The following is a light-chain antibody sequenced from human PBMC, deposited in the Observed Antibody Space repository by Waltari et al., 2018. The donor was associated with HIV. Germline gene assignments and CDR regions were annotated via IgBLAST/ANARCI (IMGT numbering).Light chain of an antibody. Sequence: QSALTPPASVSGSPGQSITISSDGPSSDVGSYNLVSWYQQHPGKASKRMIYEGSKRPSEVSNRFSGSKSGNTASLTISGLQAEDEADYYCCSYAVSSTLEVFGGGTKLTVL. J-gene: IGLJ2*01. CDR2: EGS. CDR3: CSYAVSSTLEV. CDR1: SSDVGSYNL. V-gene: IGLV2-23*01.